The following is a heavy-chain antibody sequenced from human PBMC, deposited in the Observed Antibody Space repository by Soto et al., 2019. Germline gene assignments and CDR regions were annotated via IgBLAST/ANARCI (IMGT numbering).Heavy chain of an antibody. CDR1: GYTFTSYW. Sequence: GESLKISCKASGYTFTSYWIGWVRQMPGKGLEWMGFIYPGDSDARYSPSFEGQVTISVDTSINTAYLRWNSLKASDTAIYYCARQPDYNILTGYLYYFDYCRQRPPVTVSS. CDR3: ARQPDYNILTGYLYYFDY. CDR2: IYPGDSDA. J-gene: IGHJ4*02. V-gene: IGHV5-51*01. D-gene: IGHD3-9*01.